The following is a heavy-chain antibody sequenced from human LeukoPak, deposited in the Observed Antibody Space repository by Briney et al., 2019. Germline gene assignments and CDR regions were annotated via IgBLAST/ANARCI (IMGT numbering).Heavy chain of an antibody. CDR1: GFTFSSYA. CDR2: ISYDGSNK. V-gene: IGHV3-30-3*01. J-gene: IGHJ4*02. CDR3: ARATRGDWLSYYFDY. Sequence: PGGSLRLSCAASGFTFSSYAMHWVRQAPGKGLEWVAVISYDGSNKYYADSVKGRFTISRDNSKNTLYLQMNSLRAEDTAVYYCARATRGDWLSYYFDYWGQGTLVTVSS. D-gene: IGHD3-9*01.